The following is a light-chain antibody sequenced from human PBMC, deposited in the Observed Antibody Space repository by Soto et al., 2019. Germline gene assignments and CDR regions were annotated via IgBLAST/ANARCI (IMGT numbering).Light chain of an antibody. Sequence: IQLTQSPSSLSASVGDRVTFTCRASEDISSYLVWYQQKPGAAPKLLIYAASALHSGVPSRFSGSGSGPDLNLTISSIHTEPFAVYFCKQFKNYPITFGQGTRLEIK. CDR3: KQFKNYPIT. V-gene: IGKV1-9*01. CDR2: AAS. J-gene: IGKJ5*01. CDR1: EDISSY.